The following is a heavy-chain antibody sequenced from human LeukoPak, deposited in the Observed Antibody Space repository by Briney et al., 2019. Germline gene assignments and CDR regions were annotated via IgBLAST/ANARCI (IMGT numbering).Heavy chain of an antibody. J-gene: IGHJ5*02. V-gene: IGHV3-7*01. D-gene: IGHD3-10*01. CDR2: IKQDGSEK. CDR3: AREAYYYGSGSYYGEWFDP. Sequence: TGGSLRLSCAASGFTFSSYWMSWVRQAPGKGLEWVANIKQDGSEKYYVDSVKGRFTISRDNAKNSPYLQMNSLRAEDTAVYYCAREAYYYGSGSYYGEWFDPWGQGTLVTVSS. CDR1: GFTFSSYW.